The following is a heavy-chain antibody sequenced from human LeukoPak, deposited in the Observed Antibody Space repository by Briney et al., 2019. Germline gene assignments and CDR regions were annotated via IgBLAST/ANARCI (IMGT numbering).Heavy chain of an antibody. J-gene: IGHJ4*02. Sequence: GGSLRLSCSASGFTFSSYAMHWVRQAPGKGLEYVSAISNTGSSSYYADSVEGRFTISRDNSKNTLYLQMSSLRAEDTAVYYCVTASCGGDCYSFDYWGQGTLVTVSS. CDR1: GFTFSSYA. V-gene: IGHV3-64D*09. D-gene: IGHD2-21*02. CDR2: ISNTGSSS. CDR3: VTASCGGDCYSFDY.